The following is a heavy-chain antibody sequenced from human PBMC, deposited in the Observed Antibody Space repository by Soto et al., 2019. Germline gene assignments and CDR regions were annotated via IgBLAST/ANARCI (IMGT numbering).Heavy chain of an antibody. Sequence: QVQLVESGGGVVQPGRSLRLSCEASGFSFSSYGMHWVRQAPGKGLEWVAVIWYDGSNKYYADSVKGRLTIPRDNSKNTLYLQMNSLRAEDTAVYYCARGGYSVAYGMDVWGQGTTVTVPS. V-gene: IGHV3-33*01. CDR1: GFSFSSYG. J-gene: IGHJ6*02. CDR2: IWYDGSNK. CDR3: ARGGYSVAYGMDV. D-gene: IGHD2-15*01.